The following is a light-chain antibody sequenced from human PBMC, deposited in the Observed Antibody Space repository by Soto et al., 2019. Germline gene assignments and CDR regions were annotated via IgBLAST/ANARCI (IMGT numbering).Light chain of an antibody. CDR1: QSISSN. J-gene: IGKJ2*01. V-gene: IGKV3-15*01. Sequence: DIVMTQSPATLSLSPGERATLSCRASQSISSNLAWYQHKPGQAPRLLIYAASTRASGIPARFSGGGSGTEFSLTITSLQSEDFAIYYGQQYKNWLPMYTFGQGTRLEI. CDR2: AAS. CDR3: QQYKNWLPMYT.